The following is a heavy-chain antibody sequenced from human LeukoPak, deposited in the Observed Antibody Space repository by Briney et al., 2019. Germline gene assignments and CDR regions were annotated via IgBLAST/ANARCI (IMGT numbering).Heavy chain of an antibody. CDR2: IYTSGST. V-gene: IGHV4-4*07. CDR1: GGSISSYY. J-gene: IGHJ6*03. Sequence: SSETLSLTCTVSGGSISSYYWSWIRQPAGKGLEWIGRIYTSGSTNYNPSLKSRVTISVDKSKNQFSLKLSSVTAADTAVYYCARDSRVPADYYYYMDVWGKETTVTVSS. CDR3: ARDSRVPADYYYYMDV. D-gene: IGHD6-6*01.